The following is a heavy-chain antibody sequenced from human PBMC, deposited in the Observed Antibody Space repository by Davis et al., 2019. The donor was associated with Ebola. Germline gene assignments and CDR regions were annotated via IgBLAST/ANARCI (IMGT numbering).Heavy chain of an antibody. Sequence: PSETLSLTCTVSGAFLSSGSYYWSWIRQSPGKGLEWLGYIYYSGITKSNPSLRSRVTISVDTSKNHFSLKLSSVTAADTAMYYCARGKTYYYDTAAYYYFDQWGQGTLVTVSP. V-gene: IGHV4-61*03. D-gene: IGHD3-22*01. CDR1: GAFLSSGSYY. J-gene: IGHJ4*02. CDR2: IYYSGIT. CDR3: ARGKTYYYDTAAYYYFDQ.